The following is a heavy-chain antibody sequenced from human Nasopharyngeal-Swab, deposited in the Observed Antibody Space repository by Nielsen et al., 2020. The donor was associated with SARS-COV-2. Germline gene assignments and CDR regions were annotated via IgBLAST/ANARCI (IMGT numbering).Heavy chain of an antibody. J-gene: IGHJ4*02. D-gene: IGHD5-12*01. Sequence: TRSLTGAVSGGSISSSNWWSWVRQPPGKGLEWIGEIYHSGSTNYNPSLKSRVTISVDKSKNQFSLKLSSVTAADTAVYYCARGEGDIAGSGHDYWGQGTLVTVSS. CDR1: GGSISSSNW. CDR2: IYHSGST. V-gene: IGHV4-4*02. CDR3: ARGEGDIAGSGHDY.